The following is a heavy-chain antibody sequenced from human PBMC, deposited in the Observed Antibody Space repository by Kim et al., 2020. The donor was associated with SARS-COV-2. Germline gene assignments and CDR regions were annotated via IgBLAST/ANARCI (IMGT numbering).Heavy chain of an antibody. J-gene: IGHJ6*04. Sequence: ASVKVSCKASGYTFTSYDMHWVRQAPGQGLEWMGIINPSGGSTSYAQKFQGRVTLTRDTSTSTAYMELHSLRSEDTAVYYCARRKIVVVVAGNPMSDGMDVWGEGRTVTVCS. CDR3: ARRKIVVVVAGNPMSDGMDV. CDR1: GYTFTSYD. V-gene: IGHV1-46*01. CDR2: INPSGGST. D-gene: IGHD2-15*01.